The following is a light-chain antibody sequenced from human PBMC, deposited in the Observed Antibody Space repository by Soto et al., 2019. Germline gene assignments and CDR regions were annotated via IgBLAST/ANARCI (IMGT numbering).Light chain of an antibody. CDR1: ASDIGNYNY. CDR3: SSYTAYTTLWV. Sequence: QSALTQPASVSGSPGQSITISCTGTASDIGNYNYVSWYQLHPGKAPKLLIYRVSNRPSGVSNRFSGSKSGNAASLTISGLQAEDEADYYCSSYTAYTTLWVFGGGTKLTVL. CDR2: RVS. J-gene: IGLJ3*02. V-gene: IGLV2-14*01.